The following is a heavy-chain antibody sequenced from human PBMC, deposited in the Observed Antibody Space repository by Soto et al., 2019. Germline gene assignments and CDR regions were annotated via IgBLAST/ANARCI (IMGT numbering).Heavy chain of an antibody. CDR3: ARAAPSGWWGEY. CDR1: GFTFSSYW. V-gene: IGHV3-7*01. Sequence: GESLKISCAASGFTFSSYWMSWVRQAPGKGLEWVANIKQDGSEKYYVDSVKGRFTISRDNAKNSLYLQMNSLRAEDTAVYYCARAAPSGWWGEYWGQGTLVTVSS. J-gene: IGHJ4*02. CDR2: IKQDGSEK. D-gene: IGHD6-19*01.